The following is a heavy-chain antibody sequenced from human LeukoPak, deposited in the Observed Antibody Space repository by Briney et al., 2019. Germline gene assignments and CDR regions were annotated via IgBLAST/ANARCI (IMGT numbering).Heavy chain of an antibody. J-gene: IGHJ4*02. CDR3: ASLDGIAAAGTDGY. Sequence: GGSLRLSCAASGFTFINAWMSWIRQAPGKGLEWVGRIKSKTDGGTTEYAAPVKGRFAISRDDSKNTLYLQMDSLRAEDTAVYYCASLDGIAAAGTDGYWGQGTLVTVSS. CDR2: IKSKTDGGTT. CDR1: GFTFINAW. V-gene: IGHV3-15*01. D-gene: IGHD6-13*01.